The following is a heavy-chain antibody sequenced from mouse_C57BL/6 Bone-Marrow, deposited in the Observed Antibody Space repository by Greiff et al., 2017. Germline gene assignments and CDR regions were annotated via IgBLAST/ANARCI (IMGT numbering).Heavy chain of an antibody. CDR3: AKGYVDV. J-gene: IGHJ1*03. Sequence: VQLQQSGPELVKPGASVKISCKASGYAFSSSWMNWVKQRPGKGLEWIGRIYPGDGDTNYNGKFKGKATLTADKSSSTAYLQLSSLTSEDSAVYFCAKGYVDVGGTGTTGTVSS. CDR2: IYPGDGDT. V-gene: IGHV1-82*01. CDR1: GYAFSSSW.